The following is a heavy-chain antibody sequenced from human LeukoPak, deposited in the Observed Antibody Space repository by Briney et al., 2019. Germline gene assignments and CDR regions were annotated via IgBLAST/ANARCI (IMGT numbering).Heavy chain of an antibody. J-gene: IGHJ4*02. D-gene: IGHD5-18*01. Sequence: GASVKVSRKASGYTFTSYDINWVRQAPGQGLEWMGLINPNSGNTGYAQKFQGRVTMTRNTYISTAYMELSRLRSEDTAVYYCASEGGHGYSYGRFDYWGKGTLVTVS. CDR2: INPNSGNT. CDR3: ASEGGHGYSYGRFDY. CDR1: GYTFTSYD. V-gene: IGHV1-8*01.